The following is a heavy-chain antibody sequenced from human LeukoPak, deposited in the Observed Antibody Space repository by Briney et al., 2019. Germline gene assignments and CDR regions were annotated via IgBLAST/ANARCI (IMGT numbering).Heavy chain of an antibody. V-gene: IGHV3-21*01. J-gene: IGHJ6*03. D-gene: IGHD6-6*01. Sequence: PGGSLRLSCAASGFTFSSYSMNWVRPAPGKGLEWVSSISSSSSYIYYADSVKGRFTISRDNAKNSLYLQMNSLRAEDTAVYYCASSGGGISGAKIAARLYYYYYMDVWGKGTTVTVSS. CDR3: ASSGGGISGAKIAARLYYYYYMDV. CDR2: ISSSSSYI. CDR1: GFTFSSYS.